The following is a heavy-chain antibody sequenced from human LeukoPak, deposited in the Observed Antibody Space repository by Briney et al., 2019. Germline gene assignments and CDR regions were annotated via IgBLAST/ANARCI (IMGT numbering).Heavy chain of an antibody. CDR1: GGSFSGYY. V-gene: IGHV4-34*01. J-gene: IGHJ4*02. Sequence: SETLSLTCAVYGGSFSGYYWSWIRQPPGKGLEWIGEINHSGSTNYNPSLKSRVTISVDTSKNQFSLKLSSVTAADTAVYYCASGGDPNCSGGSRYYLDYWGQGTLVTVSS. CDR2: INHSGST. CDR3: ASGGDPNCSGGSRYYLDY. D-gene: IGHD2-15*01.